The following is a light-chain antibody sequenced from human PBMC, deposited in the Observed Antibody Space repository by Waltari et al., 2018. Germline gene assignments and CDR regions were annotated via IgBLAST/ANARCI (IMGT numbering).Light chain of an antibody. CDR3: AAWDDSLNGWV. J-gene: IGLJ3*02. Sequence: QSVLTQPPSVSEAPRQRVTISCSGSSSNIGNNTVNWYQQLPGKAPKLLLYYDVLFPQGVPDRFAGSKSGTSASLAIGGLQSEEEADDYCAAWDDSLNGWVFGGGTRLTVL. CDR2: YDV. CDR1: SSNIGNNT. V-gene: IGLV1-36*01.